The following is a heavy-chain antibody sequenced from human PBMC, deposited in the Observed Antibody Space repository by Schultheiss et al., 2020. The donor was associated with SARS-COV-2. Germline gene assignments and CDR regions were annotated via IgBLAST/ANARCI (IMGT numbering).Heavy chain of an antibody. J-gene: IGHJ4*02. CDR3: AREDTAMVS. CDR1: GGSVSSGSYY. V-gene: IGHV4-61*01. CDR2: ISYSGST. Sequence: SETLSLTCTVSGGSVSSGSYYWSWIRQPPGKGLEWIGYISYSGSTNYNPSLKSRVTISVDTSKNQFSLRLSSVTAADTAVYYCAREDTAMVSWGQGTLVTVSS. D-gene: IGHD5-18*01.